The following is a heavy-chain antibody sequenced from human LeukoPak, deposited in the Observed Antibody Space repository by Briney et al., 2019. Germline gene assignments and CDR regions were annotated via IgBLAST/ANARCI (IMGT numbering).Heavy chain of an antibody. D-gene: IGHD2-2*02. CDR2: ISWNSGSI. CDR1: GFTFDDYA. V-gene: IGHV3-9*03. J-gene: IGHJ2*01. CDR3: AKDKSSKYQLLYSDWYFDL. Sequence: GGSLRLSCAASGFTFDDYAMHWVRQAPGKGLEWFSGISWNSGSIGYADSVKGRFTISRDNAKNSLYLQMNSLRAEDMALYYCAKDKSSKYQLLYSDWYFDLWGRGTLVTVSS.